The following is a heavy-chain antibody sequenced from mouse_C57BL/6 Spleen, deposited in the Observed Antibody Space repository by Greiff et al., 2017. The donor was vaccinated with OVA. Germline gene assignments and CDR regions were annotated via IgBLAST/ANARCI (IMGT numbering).Heavy chain of an antibody. Sequence: EVQRVESGGGLVKPGGSLKLSCAASGFTFSSYAMSWVRQTPEKRLEWVATISDGGSYTYYPDNVKGRFTISRDNAKNNLYLQMSHLKSEDTAMYYCARAHTLDYVTFFDYWGQGTTLTVSS. CDR1: GFTFSSYA. CDR2: ISDGGSYT. J-gene: IGHJ2*01. V-gene: IGHV5-4*01. D-gene: IGHD1-1*01. CDR3: ARAHTLDYVTFFDY.